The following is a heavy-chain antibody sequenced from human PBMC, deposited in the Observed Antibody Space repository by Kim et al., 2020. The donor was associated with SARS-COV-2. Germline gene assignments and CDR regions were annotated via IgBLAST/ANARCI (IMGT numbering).Heavy chain of an antibody. J-gene: IGHJ5*02. CDR2: SNK. V-gene: IGHV3-30-3*01. CDR3: ARDGWFDP. Sequence: SNKYYPDSVKGRFTSSRNNSKNTLYLQMNSLRAEDTAVYYCARDGWFDPWGQGTLVTVSS.